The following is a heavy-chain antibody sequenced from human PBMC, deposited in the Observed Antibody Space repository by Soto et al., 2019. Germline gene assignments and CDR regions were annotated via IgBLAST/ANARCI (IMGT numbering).Heavy chain of an antibody. CDR3: TTDLGGCPGGAFDI. CDR1: GFTFSNAW. CDR2: IKSKTDGGTK. D-gene: IGHD2-15*01. J-gene: IGHJ3*02. Sequence: EVQLVESGGGLVKPGGSLRLSCAASGFTFSNAWMSWVRQAPGKGLEWVGRIKSKTDGGTKDYAAPVKGRFTISRDDSKNTLYLQMNSLKTKDTAVYYCTTDLGGCPGGAFDIWGQGTMVTVSS. V-gene: IGHV3-15*01.